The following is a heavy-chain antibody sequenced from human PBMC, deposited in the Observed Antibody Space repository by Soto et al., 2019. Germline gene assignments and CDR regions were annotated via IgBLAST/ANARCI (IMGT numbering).Heavy chain of an antibody. J-gene: IGHJ5*02. CDR1: GYTFTSYG. D-gene: IGHD6-13*01. CDR3: ALIWYSSLGSHWFDP. CDR2: ISAYNGNT. V-gene: IGHV1-18*01. Sequence: QVQLVQSGAEVKKPGASVKVSCKASGYTFTSYGISWVRQAPGQGLEWMGWISAYNGNTNYAQKLQGRVTMTTDTSXXTAYMELRSLRSDDTAVYYCALIWYSSLGSHWFDPWGQGTLVTVSS.